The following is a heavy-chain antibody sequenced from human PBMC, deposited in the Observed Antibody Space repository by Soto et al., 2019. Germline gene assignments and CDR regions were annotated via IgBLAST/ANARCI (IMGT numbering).Heavy chain of an antibody. CDR3: ATAGGGYHYAY. Sequence: PRGSLRLSCAASGFTFSDHYMDWVRQAPGKGLEWVGRTRNKANSYTTEYAASVTGRFTISRDDSKNSLYLEMNSLKAEDTSVHYCATAGGGYHYAYWGQGTQVTVSS. CDR1: GFTFSDHY. CDR2: TRNKANSYTT. D-gene: IGHD3-22*01. V-gene: IGHV3-72*01. J-gene: IGHJ4*02.